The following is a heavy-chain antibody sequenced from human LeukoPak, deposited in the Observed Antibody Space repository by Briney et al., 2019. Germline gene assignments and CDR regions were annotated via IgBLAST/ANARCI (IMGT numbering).Heavy chain of an antibody. CDR1: GGSISSYY. D-gene: IGHD6-13*01. CDR3: ARQVAAAGRIFDY. CDR2: IYYSGST. J-gene: IGHJ4*02. Sequence: SEALSLTCTVSGGSISSYYWSWIRQPPGKGLEWIGYIYYSGSTNYNPSLKSRVTISVDTSKNQFSLKRSFVTAADTAVYYCARQVAAAGRIFDYWGQGTLVTVSS. V-gene: IGHV4-59*08.